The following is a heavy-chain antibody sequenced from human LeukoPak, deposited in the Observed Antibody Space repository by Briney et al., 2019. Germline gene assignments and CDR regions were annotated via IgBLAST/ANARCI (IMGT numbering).Heavy chain of an antibody. J-gene: IGHJ4*02. CDR1: GFTFCSYA. CDR2: ISGSGGST. D-gene: IGHD6-19*01. V-gene: IGHV3-23*01. CDR3: AKKRYSSGWSRLYYFDY. Sequence: SGGSLRVSRAASGFTFCSYAMSWVRQAPGKGLELVSAISGSGGSTYYADSAKGRFTISRANSKNTLYLQMNSLRAEDTAVSYRAKKRYSSGWSRLYYFDYWGQGTLVTVSS.